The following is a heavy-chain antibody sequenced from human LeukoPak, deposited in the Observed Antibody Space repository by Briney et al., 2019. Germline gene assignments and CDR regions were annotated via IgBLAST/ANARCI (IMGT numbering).Heavy chain of an antibody. Sequence: TSETLSLTCAVYGGSFSGYYWGWIRQPPGKGLEWIGEINHSGSTNYNPSLKSRVTISVDTSKNQFSLKLSSVTAADTAVYYCARIYDNSGYYDYWGQGTLVTVSS. V-gene: IGHV4-34*01. D-gene: IGHD3-22*01. CDR1: GGSFSGYY. J-gene: IGHJ4*02. CDR2: INHSGST. CDR3: ARIYDNSGYYDY.